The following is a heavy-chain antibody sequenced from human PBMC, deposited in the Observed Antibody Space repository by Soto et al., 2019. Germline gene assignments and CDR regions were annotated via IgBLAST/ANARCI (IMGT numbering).Heavy chain of an antibody. CDR1: GFTFSNAW. D-gene: IGHD2-21*01. Sequence: PGGSLILSCAASGFTFSNAWMNWVRQAPGKGLEWVGRIKSKTDGGTTDYAAPVKGRFTISRDDSKNTLYLQMNSLKTEDTAVYYCTKTEVVQADYYYYGMDVWGQGTTVIVSS. J-gene: IGHJ6*02. CDR3: TKTEVVQADYYYYGMDV. V-gene: IGHV3-15*07. CDR2: IKSKTDGGTT.